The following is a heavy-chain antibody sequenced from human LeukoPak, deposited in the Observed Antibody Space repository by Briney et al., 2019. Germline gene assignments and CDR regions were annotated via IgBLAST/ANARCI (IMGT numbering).Heavy chain of an antibody. D-gene: IGHD2-2*01. V-gene: IGHV3-23*01. CDR3: AKRARQVYCSSTSCYYYYYYYMDV. Sequence: PGGSLRLSCAASGFTFSSYAMSWVRQAPGKGLEWVSAISGSGDSTYYADSVKGRFTISRDNSKNTLYLQMNSLRAEDTAVYYCAKRARQVYCSSTSCYYYYYYYMDVWGKGTTVTVSS. CDR2: ISGSGDST. J-gene: IGHJ6*03. CDR1: GFTFSSYA.